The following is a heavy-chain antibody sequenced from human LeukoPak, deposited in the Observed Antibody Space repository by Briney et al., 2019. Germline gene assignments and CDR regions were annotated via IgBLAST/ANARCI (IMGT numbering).Heavy chain of an antibody. CDR1: GGSFSGYY. CDR3: ARGRKPDY. Sequence: SETLSLTCAVYGGSFSGYYWSWIRQPPGKGLEWIGEINHSGSTNYNPSLKSRVTISVDTSKNQFPLKLSSVTAADTAVYYCARGRKPDYWGQGTLVTVSS. V-gene: IGHV4-34*01. J-gene: IGHJ4*02. CDR2: INHSGST.